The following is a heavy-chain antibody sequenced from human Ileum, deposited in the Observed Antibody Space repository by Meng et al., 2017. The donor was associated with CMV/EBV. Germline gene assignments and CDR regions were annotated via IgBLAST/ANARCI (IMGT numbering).Heavy chain of an antibody. J-gene: IGHJ6*02. V-gene: IGHV3-21*06. CDR3: ARGTRGHYGMDV. CDR2: ISSSGSYL. Sequence: GESLKISCAASGFTFSSYWMHWVRQAPGKGLLWVSSISSSGSYLFYADSVKGRFTVSRDNAKNSLYLQMNSLRAEDTAVYYCARGTRGHYGMDVWGQGTTVTVSS. CDR1: GFTFSSYW.